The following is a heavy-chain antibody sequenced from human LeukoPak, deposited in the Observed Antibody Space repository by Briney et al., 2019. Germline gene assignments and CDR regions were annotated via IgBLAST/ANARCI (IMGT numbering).Heavy chain of an antibody. D-gene: IGHD1-1*01. Sequence: PSETLSLTCTVSGGSISSGDYYWSWIRQPPGKGLEWIGYIYYSGSTYYNPSLKSRVTISVDTSKNQFSLKLSSVTAADTAVYYCARDKGGTTFGYWGQGTLVTVSS. V-gene: IGHV4-30-4*01. J-gene: IGHJ4*02. CDR3: ARDKGGTTFGY. CDR2: IYYSGST. CDR1: GGSISSGDYY.